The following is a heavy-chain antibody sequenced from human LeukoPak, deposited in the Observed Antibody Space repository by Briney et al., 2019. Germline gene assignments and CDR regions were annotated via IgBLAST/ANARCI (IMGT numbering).Heavy chain of an antibody. Sequence: GGSLRLSCAASGFTFSDYSMNWVRQAPGKGLEWVSSISSSTSSIYYADSVKGRFTISRDNAKNSPYLQMNSLRTEDTAVYYCARGGSGNWNAPFDYWGQGTLVTVSS. CDR3: ARGGSGNWNAPFDY. J-gene: IGHJ4*02. CDR1: GFTFSDYS. V-gene: IGHV3-21*01. CDR2: ISSSTSSI. D-gene: IGHD1-1*01.